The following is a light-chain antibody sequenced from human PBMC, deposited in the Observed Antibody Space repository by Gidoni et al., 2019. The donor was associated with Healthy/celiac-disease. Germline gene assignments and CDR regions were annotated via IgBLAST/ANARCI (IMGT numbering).Light chain of an antibody. V-gene: IGLV3-21*03. J-gene: IGLJ2*01. CDR3: QVWDSSSDHVV. Sequence: SYVLTQPPSVPVAPGKTARITCGGNNMGSKSVHWYQQKPGQAPVLVVYDDSDRPSGIPERFSGSNSRNTATLTISRVEAGDEADYYCQVWDSSSDHVVFGGGTKLTVL. CDR2: DDS. CDR1: NMGSKS.